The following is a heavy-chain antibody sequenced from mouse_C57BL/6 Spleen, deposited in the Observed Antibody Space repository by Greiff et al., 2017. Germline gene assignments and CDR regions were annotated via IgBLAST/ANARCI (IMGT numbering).Heavy chain of an antibody. Sequence: VQLQQPGAELVKPGASVKLYCKASGYTFTSYWMHWVKQRPGQGLEWIGMIHPNSGSTNYNEKFKSKATLTVDKSSSTAYMQLSSLTSEDSAVYYCARSEGDWYFDVWGTGTTVTVSS. CDR3: ARSEGDWYFDV. CDR1: GYTFTSYW. V-gene: IGHV1-64*01. CDR2: IHPNSGST. J-gene: IGHJ1*03.